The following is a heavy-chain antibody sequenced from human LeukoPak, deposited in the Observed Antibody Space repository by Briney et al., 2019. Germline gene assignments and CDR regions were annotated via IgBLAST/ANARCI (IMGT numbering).Heavy chain of an antibody. CDR3: ARDGGRAVAGPFDY. D-gene: IGHD6-19*01. CDR2: IYYSGST. Sequence: PSETLSLTCTVSGGSISSYYWSWIRQPPGKGLEWIGYIYYSGSTNYNPSLKSRVTISVDTSKNQFSLKLSSVTAADTAVYYCARDGGRAVAGPFDYWGQGTLVTVSS. CDR1: GGSISSYY. J-gene: IGHJ4*02. V-gene: IGHV4-59*01.